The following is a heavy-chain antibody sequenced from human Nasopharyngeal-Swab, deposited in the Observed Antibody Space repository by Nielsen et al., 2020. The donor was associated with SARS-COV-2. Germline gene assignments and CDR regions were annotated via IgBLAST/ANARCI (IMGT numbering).Heavy chain of an antibody. J-gene: IGHJ3*02. CDR3: VRMGDYTWNGFDI. Sequence: VRQAPGKGLEWVANIKKDGSGKYYVDSVKGRFTISRDNTKNSVYLQMNSLRAEDTAVYYCVRMGDYTWNGFDIWGQGTMVTVSS. V-gene: IGHV3-7*01. CDR2: IKKDGSGK. D-gene: IGHD1-26*01.